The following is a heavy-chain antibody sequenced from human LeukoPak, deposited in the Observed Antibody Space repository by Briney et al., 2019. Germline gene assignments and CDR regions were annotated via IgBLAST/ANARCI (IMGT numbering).Heavy chain of an antibody. CDR3: ARSLFYCSSTNCYDWGFDY. V-gene: IGHV1-2*02. J-gene: IGHJ4*02. D-gene: IGHD2-2*01. CDR1: GYTFTSYG. CDR2: INPNSGGT. Sequence: ASVKVSCKASGYTFTSYGISWVRQAPGQGLEWMGWINPNSGGTNYAQKFQGRVTMTRDTSISTAYMELSRLRSDDTAVYYCARSLFYCSSTNCYDWGFDYWGQGTLVTVSS.